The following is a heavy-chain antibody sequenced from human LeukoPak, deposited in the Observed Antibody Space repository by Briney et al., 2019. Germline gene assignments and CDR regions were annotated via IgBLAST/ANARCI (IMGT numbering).Heavy chain of an antibody. CDR1: GFIFRSFW. J-gene: IGHJ2*01. V-gene: IGHV3-7*01. Sequence: SGRSLRLSCATSGFIFRSFWMSWVRQAPGKGLGWVANIKQDGSEKYFVDSVKGRFTISRDNAKNSLYLQMNSLRAGDTAVYYCARIPGSYWYFDLWGRGTLVTVSS. CDR2: IKQDGSEK. D-gene: IGHD2-21*01. CDR3: ARIPGSYWYFDL.